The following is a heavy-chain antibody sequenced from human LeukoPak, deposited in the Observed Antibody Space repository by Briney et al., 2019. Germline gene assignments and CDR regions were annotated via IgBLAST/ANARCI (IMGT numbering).Heavy chain of an antibody. CDR2: IYYSGNT. Sequence: SETLSLTCTVSGASIRSTSYYWGWVRPPPGKGLEWIASIYYSGNTYYNPSLKNRVTISVDTSKQQVSLKLNSVTPADTAVYYCARGPDPNTVFDFWGQGALVTVSS. V-gene: IGHV4-39*01. J-gene: IGHJ4*02. CDR3: ARGPDPNTVFDF. CDR1: GASIRSTSYY. D-gene: IGHD1/OR15-1a*01.